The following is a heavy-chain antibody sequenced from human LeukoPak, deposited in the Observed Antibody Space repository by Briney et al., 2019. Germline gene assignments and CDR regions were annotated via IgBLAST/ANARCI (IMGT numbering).Heavy chain of an antibody. CDR3: AATVAGGKHFDY. CDR1: GGSISSYY. Sequence: PSETLSLTCTVSGGSISSYYWSWIRQPAGKGLEWIGRILTSGSTNYNPSHKSRVTMSVDTSKNQFSLKLSSVTAADMAVYYCAATVAGGKHFDYWGQGSLVTVSS. CDR2: ILTSGST. V-gene: IGHV4-4*07. D-gene: IGHD6-19*01. J-gene: IGHJ4*02.